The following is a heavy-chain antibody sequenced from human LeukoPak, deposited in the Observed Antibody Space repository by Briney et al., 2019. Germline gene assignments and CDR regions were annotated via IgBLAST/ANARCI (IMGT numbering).Heavy chain of an antibody. V-gene: IGHV1-69*13. Sequence: ASSVKVSCKASGGTFSNYAISWVRQAPGQGLEWMGGIIPIFGTANYAQKFQGRVTITADESTSTAYMELSSLRSEDTAVYYCARGEWELLIFDYWGQGTLVTVSS. D-gene: IGHD1-26*01. CDR1: GGTFSNYA. J-gene: IGHJ4*02. CDR2: IIPIFGTA. CDR3: ARGEWELLIFDY.